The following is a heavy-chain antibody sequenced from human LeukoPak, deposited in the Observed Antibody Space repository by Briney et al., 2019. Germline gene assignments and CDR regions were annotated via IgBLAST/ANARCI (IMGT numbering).Heavy chain of an antibody. Sequence: GGSLRLSCTASGFTVSNNYMSWVRQAPGRGVEWVSVIYSGGSTYYADSVKGRFTISRDNSKNTLYLQMNSLRAEDTAVYYCEGFRSAAGTHGAFEIWGQGTMVVVSS. CDR3: EGFRSAAGTHGAFEI. CDR1: GFTVSNNY. J-gene: IGHJ3*02. V-gene: IGHV3-53*01. D-gene: IGHD6-13*01. CDR2: IYSGGST.